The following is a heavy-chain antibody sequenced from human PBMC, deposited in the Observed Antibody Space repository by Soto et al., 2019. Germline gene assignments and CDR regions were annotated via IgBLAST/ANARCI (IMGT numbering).Heavy chain of an antibody. Sequence: SETLSLTCTVSGGSVSSGSYYWSWIRQPPGKGLEWIGYIYYSGSTNYNPSLKSRVTISVDTSKNQFSLKLSSVTAADTAVYYCERLAAAGTGNAVTNYFDYWGQGTLVTVSS. J-gene: IGHJ4*02. CDR3: ERLAAAGTGNAVTNYFDY. D-gene: IGHD6-13*01. CDR1: GGSVSSGSYY. CDR2: IYYSGST. V-gene: IGHV4-61*01.